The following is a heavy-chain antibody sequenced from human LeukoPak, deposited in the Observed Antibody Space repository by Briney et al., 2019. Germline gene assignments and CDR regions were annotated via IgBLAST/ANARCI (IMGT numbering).Heavy chain of an antibody. CDR1: GFTFSSYW. CDR2: IKQDGSER. Sequence: GGSLRLSCAASGFTFSSYWMSWVRQAPGKGLEWVADIKQDGSERYYVDSVKGRFTISRDNAKNPLYPQIDSLRAEDTAVYYCTTETYRRFDYWGQGTLVTVSS. J-gene: IGHJ4*02. CDR3: TTETYRRFDY. V-gene: IGHV3-7*01.